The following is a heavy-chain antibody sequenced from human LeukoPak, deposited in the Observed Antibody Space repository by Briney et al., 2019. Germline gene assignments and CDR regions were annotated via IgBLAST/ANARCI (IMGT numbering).Heavy chain of an antibody. CDR2: INPTSGGT. J-gene: IGHJ4*02. D-gene: IGHD3-16*01. Sequence: ASVKVSCKASGYRFIGYYIHWVRQAPGQGLEWMGWINPTSGGTNYTQKFQGRVTMTRDTSISTAYMELSGLRFDDTAVYYCARGDLGGAYWGQGTLVTVSS. V-gene: IGHV1-2*02. CDR3: ARGDLGGAY. CDR1: GYRFIGYY.